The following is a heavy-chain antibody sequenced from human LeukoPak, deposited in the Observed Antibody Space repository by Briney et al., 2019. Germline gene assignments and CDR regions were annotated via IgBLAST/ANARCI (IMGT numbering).Heavy chain of an antibody. CDR1: GFTFSSYS. D-gene: IGHD4-23*01. J-gene: IGHJ4*02. V-gene: IGHV3-48*01. CDR3: ARAVGY. Sequence: GGSLRLSFTASGFTFSSYSMNWVRQAPGKGLEWVSYISNSSSAIYYADSVKGRFTISRDNAKNSLYLQMNSLRVEDTAVYYCARAVGYWGQGTLVTVSS. CDR2: ISNSSSAI.